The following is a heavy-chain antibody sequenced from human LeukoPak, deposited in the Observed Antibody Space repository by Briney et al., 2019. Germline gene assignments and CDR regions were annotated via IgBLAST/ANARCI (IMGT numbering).Heavy chain of an antibody. J-gene: IGHJ4*02. Sequence: GASVKVSCKASGYTFTSYGISWVRQAPGQGLEWMGWISAYNGNTNYAQKLQGRVTMTTDTSTSTAYMELRSLRSDDTAVYYCARVGYCSSTSCYTGRAIDYWGQGTLVTVSS. CDR3: ARVGYCSSTSCYTGRAIDY. CDR1: GYTFTSYG. V-gene: IGHV1-18*01. CDR2: ISAYNGNT. D-gene: IGHD2-2*02.